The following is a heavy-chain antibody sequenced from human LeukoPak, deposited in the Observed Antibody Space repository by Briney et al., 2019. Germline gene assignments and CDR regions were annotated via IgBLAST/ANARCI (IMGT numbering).Heavy chain of an antibody. D-gene: IGHD3-3*01. CDR2: IYYSGST. CDR1: GGSISSYY. J-gene: IGHJ4*02. Sequence: KPSETLSLTCTVSGGSISSYYWSWIRQPPGKGLEWIGYIYYSGSTNYNPSLKSRVTISVDTSKNQFSLKLSSVTAADTAVYYCARSYYDFWSGYYESYYFDYWGQGTLVTVSS. V-gene: IGHV4-59*08. CDR3: ARSYYDFWSGYYESYYFDY.